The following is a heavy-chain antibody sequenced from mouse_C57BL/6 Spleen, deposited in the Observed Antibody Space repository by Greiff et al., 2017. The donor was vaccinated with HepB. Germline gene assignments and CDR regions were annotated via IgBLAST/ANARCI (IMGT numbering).Heavy chain of an antibody. D-gene: IGHD2-5*01. Sequence: QVQLQQPGAELVRPGTSVKLSCKASGYTFTSYWMHWVKQRPGQGLEWIGVIDPSDSYTNYNQKFKGKATLTVDTSSSTAYMQLSSLTSEDSAVYYCARRYSNYFDDWGQGTTLTVSS. CDR2: IDPSDSYT. CDR3: ARRYSNYFDD. V-gene: IGHV1-59*01. CDR1: GYTFTSYW. J-gene: IGHJ2*01.